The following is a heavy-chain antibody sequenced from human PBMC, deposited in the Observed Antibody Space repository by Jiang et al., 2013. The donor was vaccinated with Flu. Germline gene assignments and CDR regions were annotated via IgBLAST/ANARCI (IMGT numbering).Heavy chain of an antibody. J-gene: IGHJ6*02. CDR2: IYPGDSDT. V-gene: IGHV5-51*01. Sequence: WVRQMPGKGLEWMGIIYPGDSDTRYSPSFQGQVTISADKSISTAYLQWSSLKASDTAMYYCARHATYYYGSGSYSYYYGMDVWGQGTTVTVSS. D-gene: IGHD3-10*01. CDR3: ARHATYYYGSGSYSYYYGMDV.